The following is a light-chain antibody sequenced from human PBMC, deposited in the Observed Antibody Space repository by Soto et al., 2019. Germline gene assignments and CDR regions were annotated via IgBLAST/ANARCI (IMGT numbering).Light chain of an antibody. J-gene: IGKJ1*01. CDR2: DAS. CDR1: QSVSSY. V-gene: IGKV3-11*01. CDR3: QQRSHWPLT. Sequence: EIVLTQSPATLSLSPGERATLSCRASQSVSSYLAWYQQKPGQAPRLLIYDASNRATGIPARFSGSGSGTDFTLTISSLEPEDFAVYYCQQRSHWPLTFGQGTKV.